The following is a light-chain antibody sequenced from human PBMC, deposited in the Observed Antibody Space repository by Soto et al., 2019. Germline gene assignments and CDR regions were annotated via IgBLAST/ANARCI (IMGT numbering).Light chain of an antibody. Sequence: QTVVTQEPSLTVSPGGTVTLTCGSSTGTVTSSHFPYWFQQKSGQAPRTLIYDTSNTQSWTPARFSGSLLGGKAALTLAGAQPEDEADYYCLLSDRGVRVFGGGTKVTVL. V-gene: IGLV7-46*01. CDR3: LLSDRGVRV. CDR1: TGTVTSSHF. J-gene: IGLJ3*02. CDR2: DTS.